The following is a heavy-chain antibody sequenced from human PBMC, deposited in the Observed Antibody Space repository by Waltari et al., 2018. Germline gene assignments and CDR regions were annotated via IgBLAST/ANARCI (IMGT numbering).Heavy chain of an antibody. Sequence: QVQLQESGPGLVKPSETLSLTCTVSGDFPSDDTWTWIRQAPGKGLEWIAYLRNTGATKCTPSLQSRVTVSAVTSKKQFSLRLTSVTAADTAVYYCARLPTKYYDSLGWGFFDQWGQGILVTVSS. V-gene: IGHV4-59*08. J-gene: IGHJ4*02. D-gene: IGHD3-22*01. CDR2: LRNTGAT. CDR3: ARLPTKYYDSLGWGFFDQ. CDR1: GDFPSDDT.